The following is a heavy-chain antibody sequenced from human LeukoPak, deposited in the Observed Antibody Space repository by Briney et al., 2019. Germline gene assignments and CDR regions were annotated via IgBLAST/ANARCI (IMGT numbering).Heavy chain of an antibody. CDR2: INPSGGST. J-gene: IGHJ6*03. D-gene: IGHD3-3*01. CDR3: ARGQERYYDFWSGYFESYYYYYYMDV. Sequence: GASVKVSCKASGYTFTSYYMHWVRQAPGQGLEWMGIINPSGGSTSYAQKFQGRVTMTRNTSISTAYMELSSLRSEDTAVYYCARGQERYYDFWSGYFESYYYYYYMDVWGKGTTVTVSS. V-gene: IGHV1-46*01. CDR1: GYTFTSYY.